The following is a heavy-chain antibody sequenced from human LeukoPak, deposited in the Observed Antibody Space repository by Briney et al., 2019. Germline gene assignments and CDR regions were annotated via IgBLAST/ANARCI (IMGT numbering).Heavy chain of an antibody. CDR2: ISYDGSNK. CDR1: GFTFSSYA. J-gene: IGHJ4*02. CDR3: ARDRSIAAAGVIDY. D-gene: IGHD6-13*01. Sequence: GRSLRLSCAASGFTFSSYAMRWVRQAPRKGLEWVAVISYDGSNKYYADSVKGRFTISRDNFKKTLYLHINSLRAEDTAVSYCARDRSIAAAGVIDYWGQGTLVTVSS. V-gene: IGHV3-30*04.